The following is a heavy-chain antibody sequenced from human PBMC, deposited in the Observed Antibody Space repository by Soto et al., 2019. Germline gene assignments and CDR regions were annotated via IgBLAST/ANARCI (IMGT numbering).Heavy chain of an antibody. CDR3: ARDHRSDSGYYTVWYFAY. Sequence: QVQLVQSGAEVKKPGASVKVSCKASGYTFTSYGISWVRQAPGQGLEWMGWISAYNGNTNYAQKLQGRVTMTTDTSTSTAYMELRSLRSDDTAVYYCARDHRSDSGYYTVWYFAYWGQGTLVTVSS. CDR1: GYTFTSYG. CDR2: ISAYNGNT. J-gene: IGHJ4*02. D-gene: IGHD3-3*01. V-gene: IGHV1-18*01.